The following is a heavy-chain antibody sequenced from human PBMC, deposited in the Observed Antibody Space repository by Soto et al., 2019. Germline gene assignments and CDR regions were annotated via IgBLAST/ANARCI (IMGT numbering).Heavy chain of an antibody. Sequence: GGSLRLSCAASGFTFNIYGMHWVRQAPDKGLEWVALISYDGSNQYYADSVKGRFTISGDNSKNTLFLQMNSLRADDTAVYYCAKDQASGQGSFDSWGQGXLVTVYS. CDR2: ISYDGSNQ. V-gene: IGHV3-30*18. J-gene: IGHJ4*02. CDR1: GFTFNIYG. CDR3: AKDQASGQGSFDS.